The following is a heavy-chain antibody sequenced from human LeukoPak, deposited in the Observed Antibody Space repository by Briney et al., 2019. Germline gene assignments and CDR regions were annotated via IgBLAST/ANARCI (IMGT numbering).Heavy chain of an antibody. CDR1: GGYISSGSYY. CDR2: IYTSGST. Sequence: SETLSLTCTVSGGYISSGSYYWSWIRQPAGKGLEWIGRIYTSGSTNYNPSLKSRVTISVDTSKNQFSLKLSSVTAADTAVYYCASSRQRLRAFDIWGQGTMVTVSS. J-gene: IGHJ3*02. V-gene: IGHV4-61*02. CDR3: ASSRQRLRAFDI. D-gene: IGHD2-2*01.